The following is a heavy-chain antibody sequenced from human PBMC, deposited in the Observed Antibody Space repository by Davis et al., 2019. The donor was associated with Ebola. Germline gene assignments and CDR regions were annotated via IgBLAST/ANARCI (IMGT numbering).Heavy chain of an antibody. D-gene: IGHD3-10*01. CDR1: GFTFSNNV. CDR2: ISGSGGST. V-gene: IGHV3-23*01. J-gene: IGHJ4*02. CDR3: AKIEAYGSGNYFEY. Sequence: GGSLRLSCVASGFTFSNNVMYWVRQAPGKGLEWVSSISGSGGSTDYADSMKGRFSISRDTSTVYLQMNSLRVEDTAVYYCAKIEAYGSGNYFEYWGQGTLVTISS.